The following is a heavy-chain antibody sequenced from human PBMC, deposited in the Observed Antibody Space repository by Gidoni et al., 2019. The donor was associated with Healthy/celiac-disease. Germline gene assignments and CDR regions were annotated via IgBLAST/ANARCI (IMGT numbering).Heavy chain of an antibody. CDR1: GFSFRSYG. J-gene: IGHJ6*02. D-gene: IGHD4-17*01. CDR2: ISYDGSNK. Sequence: QVQLVVSGGGVVQPGRSLRLSCASSGFSFRSYGMHWVRQAPGKGLEWVAVISYDGSNKYYADSVKGRFTISRDNSKNTLYLQMNSLRAEDTAVYYCAKVARWTDYYYYGMDVWGQGTTVTVSS. V-gene: IGHV3-30*18. CDR3: AKVARWTDYYYYGMDV.